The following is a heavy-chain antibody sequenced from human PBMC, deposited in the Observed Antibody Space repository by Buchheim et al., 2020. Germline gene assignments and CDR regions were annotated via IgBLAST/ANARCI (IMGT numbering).Heavy chain of an antibody. CDR2: IYTSGST. CDR1: GGSISSGSYY. Sequence: QVQLQESGPGLVKPSQTLSLTCTVSGGSISSGSYYWSWIRQPAGKGLEWIGRIYTSGSTNYNPSLKSRVTISVATSQNQFSLKLSSVTAADTAVYYCARAGDYGDYVSFDPWGQGTL. CDR3: ARAGDYGDYVSFDP. D-gene: IGHD4-17*01. V-gene: IGHV4-61*02. J-gene: IGHJ5*02.